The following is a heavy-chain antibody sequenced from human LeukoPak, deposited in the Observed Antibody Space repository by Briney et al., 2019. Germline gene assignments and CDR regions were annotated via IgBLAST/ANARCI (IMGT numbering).Heavy chain of an antibody. Sequence: GGSLRLSCAVSGFTFSSYAMSWVRQAPGKGLEWVSAVSYSGGSTYYADSVKGRFTISRDNSKNTLYLQMNSLRAEDTAVYYCAKRDSSGSSFDYWGQGTLVTVSS. J-gene: IGHJ4*02. V-gene: IGHV3-23*01. CDR1: GFTFSSYA. CDR3: AKRDSSGSSFDY. D-gene: IGHD6-25*01. CDR2: VSYSGGST.